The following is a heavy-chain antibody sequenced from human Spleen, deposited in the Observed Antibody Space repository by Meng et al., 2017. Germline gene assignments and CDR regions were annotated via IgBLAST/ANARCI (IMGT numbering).Heavy chain of an antibody. V-gene: IGHV3-74*01. Sequence: GGSLRLSCAASGFTFSSYWMHWVRQAPGKGRVWVSRIDTDGTTTTYADSVKGRFTISRDNAKNTLYLQLNSLRGEDTAVYYCARDVAGRGGYWGQGTLVTVSS. CDR2: IDTDGTTT. CDR1: GFTFSSYW. J-gene: IGHJ4*02. CDR3: ARDVAGRGGY. D-gene: IGHD2-15*01.